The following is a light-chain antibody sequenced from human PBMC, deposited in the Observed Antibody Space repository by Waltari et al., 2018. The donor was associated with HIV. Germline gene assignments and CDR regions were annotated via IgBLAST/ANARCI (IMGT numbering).Light chain of an antibody. J-gene: IGLJ2*01. CDR1: SSDVGGYNY. CDR2: EVS. Sequence: QSALTQPASVSGSPGQSITISCTGTSSDVGGYNYVSWYQPHPGKAPKLMIFEVSNRPSGVSNRFSGSKSGNTASLTISGLQAEDEADYYCSSYSSSNRVFGGGTKLTVL. CDR3: SSYSSSNRV. V-gene: IGLV2-14*01.